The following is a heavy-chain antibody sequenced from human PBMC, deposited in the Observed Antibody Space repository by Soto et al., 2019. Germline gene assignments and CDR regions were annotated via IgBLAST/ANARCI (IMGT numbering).Heavy chain of an antibody. D-gene: IGHD6-13*01. CDR3: ALQLIY. V-gene: IGHV4-59*08. CDR1: GGSISSSY. Sequence: SETLSLTCTVSGGSISSSYWSWIRQPPGKGLEWIGYIYDSGSTYYNSSLKSRVTMSVDTSKNQFSLKLSSVTAADTAVYYFALQLIYWGQGTPVTVSS. CDR2: IYDSGST. J-gene: IGHJ4*02.